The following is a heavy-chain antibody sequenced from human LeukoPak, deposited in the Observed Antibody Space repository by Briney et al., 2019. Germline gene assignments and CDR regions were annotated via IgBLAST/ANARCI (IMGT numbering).Heavy chain of an antibody. CDR3: ARKGSSSSNWFDP. D-gene: IGHD6-6*01. CDR1: GGTFSSYA. V-gene: IGHV1-69*13. Sequence: SVKVSCKASGGTFSSYAISWVRQAPGQGLEWMGGIIPIFGTANYAQKFQGRVTITADESTSTAYMELSSLRSEGTAVYYCARKGSSSSNWFDPWGQGTLVTVSS. CDR2: IIPIFGTA. J-gene: IGHJ5*02.